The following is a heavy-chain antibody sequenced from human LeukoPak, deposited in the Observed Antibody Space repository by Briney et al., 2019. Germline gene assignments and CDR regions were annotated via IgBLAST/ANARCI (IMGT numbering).Heavy chain of an antibody. J-gene: IGHJ4*02. Sequence: GGSLRLSCAASGFTFSSYTMNWVRQAPGKGLEWISSITATSNTRQYADSVEGRVSISRDNVENSMYLQMNSLRAEDTAVYYCARDVGLRRNSYNPFDYWGQGILVTVSS. CDR3: ARDVGLRRNSYNPFDY. CDR1: GFTFSSYT. D-gene: IGHD5-24*01. CDR2: ITATSNTR. V-gene: IGHV3-48*01.